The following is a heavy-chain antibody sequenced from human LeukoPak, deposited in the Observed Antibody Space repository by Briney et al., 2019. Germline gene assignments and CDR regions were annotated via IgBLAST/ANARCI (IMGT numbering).Heavy chain of an antibody. CDR1: GFTFSSYG. CDR3: AKDLYYYDSSGYHDY. V-gene: IGHV3-30*18. CDR2: ISYDGSNK. J-gene: IGHJ4*02. D-gene: IGHD3-22*01. Sequence: GGSLRLSCAASGFTFSSYGMHWVRQAPGKGLEGVAVISYDGSNKYYADSVKGRFTISRDNSKNTLYLQMNSLRAEDTAVYYCAKDLYYYDSSGYHDYWGQGTLVTVSS.